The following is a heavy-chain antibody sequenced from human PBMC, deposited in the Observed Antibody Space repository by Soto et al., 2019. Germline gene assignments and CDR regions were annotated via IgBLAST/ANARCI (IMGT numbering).Heavy chain of an antibody. CDR2: IRAYNGNT. Sequence: QVQLVQSGAEVKKPGASVKVSCKASGYTFTSYGISWVRQAPGQGLEWMGWIRAYNGNTHYAQKLQGRVTMTTDTSTSTAYMELRSLRSDDTAVYYCAREVGGSYYYDSSGLDYWGQGTLVTVSS. CDR1: GYTFTSYG. J-gene: IGHJ4*02. D-gene: IGHD3-22*01. CDR3: AREVGGSYYYDSSGLDY. V-gene: IGHV1-18*01.